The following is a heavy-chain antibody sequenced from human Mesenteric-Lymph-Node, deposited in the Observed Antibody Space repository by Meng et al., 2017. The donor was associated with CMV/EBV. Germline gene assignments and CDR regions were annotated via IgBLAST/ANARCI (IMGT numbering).Heavy chain of an antibody. CDR1: GFSFQESD. CDR2: INWKGAYT. CDR3: ARVLSWWSTCFDL. D-gene: IGHD2-15*01. V-gene: IGHV3-20*03. Sequence: AAAGFSFQESDRVWVRQAPGKGLEWVSSINWKGAYTSYADSVKGRFTISRDNAKNSLYLQMNSLRDEDTALYYCARVLSWWSTCFDLWGQGTLVTVSS. J-gene: IGHJ4*02.